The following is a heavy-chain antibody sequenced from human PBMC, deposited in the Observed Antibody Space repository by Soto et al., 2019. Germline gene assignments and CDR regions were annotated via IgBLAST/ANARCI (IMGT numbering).Heavy chain of an antibody. D-gene: IGHD3-10*01. J-gene: IGHJ4*02. Sequence: PGESLKISCKVFGDSFTGFWIGWVRQAPGRGLEWVALISYDGTNEDYAESVRGRFTISRDNSKNTLYLDMNSLSAEDSAVYFCAKGVVREPAYFDYWGQGTLVTVSS. CDR2: ISYDGTNE. CDR1: GDSFTGFW. V-gene: IGHV3-30*18. CDR3: AKGVVREPAYFDY.